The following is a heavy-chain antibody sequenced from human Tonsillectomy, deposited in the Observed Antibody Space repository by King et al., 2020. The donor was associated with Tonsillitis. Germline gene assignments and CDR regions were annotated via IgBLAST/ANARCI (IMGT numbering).Heavy chain of an antibody. Sequence: VQLVESGGGLFQPGGSLRLSCAASGFTFSRYWMHWVRQAPGKGLVWVSRIESDGTITTYADSVKGRFTISRDNAKNTLYLQMNSLRAEDTAVYYCARVNDYGDYNYFYYGMDVWGQGTTVTVPS. V-gene: IGHV3-74*01. CDR2: IESDGTIT. CDR1: GFTFSRYW. CDR3: ARVNDYGDYNYFYYGMDV. D-gene: IGHD4-17*01. J-gene: IGHJ6*02.